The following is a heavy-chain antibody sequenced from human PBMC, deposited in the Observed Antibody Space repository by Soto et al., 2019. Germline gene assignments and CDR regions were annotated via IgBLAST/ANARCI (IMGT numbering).Heavy chain of an antibody. CDR2: IIPIFGTA. J-gene: IGHJ4*02. D-gene: IGHD5-18*01. CDR3: ASSRPHGYSYGNTFDY. V-gene: IGHV1-69*13. Sequence: SVKVSCKASGGTFSSYAISWVRQAPGQGLEWMGGIIPIFGTANYAQKFQGRVTITADESTSTAYMELSSLRSEDTAVYYCASSRPHGYSYGNTFDYWGQGTLVTVSS. CDR1: GGTFSSYA.